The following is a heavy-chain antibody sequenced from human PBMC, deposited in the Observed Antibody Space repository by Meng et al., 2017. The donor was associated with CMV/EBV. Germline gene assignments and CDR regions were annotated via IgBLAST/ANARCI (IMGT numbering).Heavy chain of an antibody. CDR1: GGTLSGYA. CDR3: ASCISSSCFQYCFDS. D-gene: IGHD2-2*01. Sequence: SVKVSCKASGGTLSGYAISWVRQAPGQGLEWMGGIIPIFGTAKYPQKFQGRVTITTDEPTGTAYMELSSLRSEDTAVYYCASCISSSCFQYCFDSWGQGTLVTVSS. CDR2: IIPIFGTA. J-gene: IGHJ4*02. V-gene: IGHV1-69*05.